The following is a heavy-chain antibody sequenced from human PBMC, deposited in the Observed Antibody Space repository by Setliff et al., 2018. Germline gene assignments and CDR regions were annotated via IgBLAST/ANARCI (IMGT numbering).Heavy chain of an antibody. CDR1: GYTFTSYD. J-gene: IGHJ4*02. D-gene: IGHD3-10*01. CDR3: ARGGDKRWYGGEVDY. Sequence: ASVKVSCKASGYTFTSYDINWVRQATGQGLEWMGWMNPNSGNTGYAQKFQDRLSVTADTSSKTIYMELRSLTADDTAVYYCARGGDKRWYGGEVDYWGQGTLVTVSS. V-gene: IGHV1-8*01. CDR2: MNPNSGNT.